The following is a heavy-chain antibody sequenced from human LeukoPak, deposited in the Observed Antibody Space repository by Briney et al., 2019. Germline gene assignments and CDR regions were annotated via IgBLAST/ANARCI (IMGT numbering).Heavy chain of an antibody. CDR1: GFTFSSYA. CDR3: AKDPAGVAAAGPIV. Sequence: QPGGSLILSCAASGFTFSSYAMSWVRQAPGKGLEWVSAISGSGGSTYYADSVKGRFTISRDNSKNTLYLQMNSLRAEDTAVYYCAKDPAGVAAAGPIVWGQGTTVTVSS. D-gene: IGHD6-13*01. CDR2: ISGSGGST. V-gene: IGHV3-23*01. J-gene: IGHJ6*02.